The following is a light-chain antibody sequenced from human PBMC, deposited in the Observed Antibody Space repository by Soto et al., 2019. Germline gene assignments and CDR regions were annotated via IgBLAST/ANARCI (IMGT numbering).Light chain of an antibody. CDR2: RNN. J-gene: IGLJ1*01. V-gene: IGLV1-47*01. Sequence: QSSPTQPPPASWAPRQRGTLSFFGSSSKLGSIYLYWYQQLPGTAPKLLIYRNNQRPSGVPDRFSGSKSGTSASLAISGLRSEDEADYYCAAWDDSLSVGYVFGTGTKVTVL. CDR3: AAWDDSLSVGYV. CDR1: SSKLGSIY.